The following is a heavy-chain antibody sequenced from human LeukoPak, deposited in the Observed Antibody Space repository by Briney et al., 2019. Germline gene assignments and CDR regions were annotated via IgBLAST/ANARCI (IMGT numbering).Heavy chain of an antibody. Sequence: ASEKVSCKASGYTFTAYYMHWVRQAPGQGLEWMGWISPSNGATKYAQKLQGRVTLTTDTSISTAYTELSRLTSDDTAVFYCVEENFRFDYWGQGTLVTVSS. J-gene: IGHJ4*02. CDR3: VEENFRFDY. CDR1: GYTFTAYY. V-gene: IGHV1-2*02. D-gene: IGHD1-7*01. CDR2: ISPSNGAT.